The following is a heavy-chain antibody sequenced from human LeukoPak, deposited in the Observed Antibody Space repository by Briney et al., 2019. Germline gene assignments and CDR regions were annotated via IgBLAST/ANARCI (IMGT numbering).Heavy chain of an antibody. J-gene: IGHJ5*02. V-gene: IGHV3-74*01. CDR2: INSDGSST. Sequence: GGSLRLSCAASGFTFSSYWMHWVRQAPGKGLVWVSRINSDGSSTDYADSVRGRFTISRDNAKNTLYLQMNSLRAENTAVYYCARPQWSNWFDPWGQGTLVTVSS. CDR3: ARPQWSNWFDP. CDR1: GFTFSSYW. D-gene: IGHD6-19*01.